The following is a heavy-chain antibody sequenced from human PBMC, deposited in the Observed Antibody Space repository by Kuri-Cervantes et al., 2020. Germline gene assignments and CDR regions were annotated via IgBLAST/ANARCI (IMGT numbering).Heavy chain of an antibody. CDR3: ARDLTVAGVYYYYLDV. D-gene: IGHD6-19*01. J-gene: IGHJ6*03. Sequence: SVKVSCKASGGTFSSYAISWVRQAPGQGLEWMGGIIPISGAPNYAQKFQDRVTITTDESTSTVYMEVSSLRSEDTAVYYCARDLTVAGVYYYYLDVWGKGTTVTVSS. CDR2: IIPISGAP. CDR1: GGTFSSYA. V-gene: IGHV1-69*05.